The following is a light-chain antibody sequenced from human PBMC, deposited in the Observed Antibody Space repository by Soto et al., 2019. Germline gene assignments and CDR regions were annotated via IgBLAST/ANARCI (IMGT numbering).Light chain of an antibody. CDR2: WAS. CDR3: QQYYSTVLFT. V-gene: IGKV4-1*01. J-gene: IGKJ3*01. Sequence: DIVMTQSPDSLAVSRGERATINCKSSQSVLYSSNDKNYLAWYQQKPGQPPKLLIYWASTRESGVPDRFSGSGSGTDFTLTISSLQAEDVAVYYCQQYYSTVLFTFGPGTKVDIK. CDR1: QSVLYSSNDKNY.